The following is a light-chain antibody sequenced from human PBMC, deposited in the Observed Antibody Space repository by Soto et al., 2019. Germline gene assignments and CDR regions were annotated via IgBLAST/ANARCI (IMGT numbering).Light chain of an antibody. CDR3: QQRSNWPL. V-gene: IGKV3-11*01. CDR1: QSISSN. J-gene: IGKJ4*01. Sequence: EIVLTQSPATLSLSPGERATLFCRASQSISSNLAWFQQKPGQAPRLLIYDASNRATGIPARFRGSGSGTDFTLSISSLEPEDFAVYYRQQRSNWPLFGGGTKVDIK. CDR2: DAS.